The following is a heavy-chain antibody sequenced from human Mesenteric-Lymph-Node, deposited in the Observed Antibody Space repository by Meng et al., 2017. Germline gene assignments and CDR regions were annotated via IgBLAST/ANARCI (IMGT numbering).Heavy chain of an antibody. Sequence: SVKVSCKASGGTFSSYTISWVRQAPGQGLEWMGRIIPILGIANYAQKFQGRVTITADKSTSTAYMELSSLRSEDTAVYYCAREGTNWGSDFDYWGQGTLVTVSS. V-gene: IGHV1-69*04. J-gene: IGHJ4*02. CDR1: GGTFSSYT. D-gene: IGHD7-27*01. CDR3: AREGTNWGSDFDY. CDR2: IIPILGIA.